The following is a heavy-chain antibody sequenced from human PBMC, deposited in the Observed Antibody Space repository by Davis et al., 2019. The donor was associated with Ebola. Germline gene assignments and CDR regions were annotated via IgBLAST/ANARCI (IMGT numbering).Heavy chain of an antibody. J-gene: IGHJ5*02. CDR1: GYTFTGYY. V-gene: IGHV1-46*01. CDR3: ARGITMVRGPGGNWFDP. Sequence: ASVKVSCKASGYTFTGYYMHWVRQAPGQGLEWMGWINPSGGSTSYAQKFQGRVTMTRDTSTSTVYMELSSLRSDDTAVYYCARGITMVRGPGGNWFDPWGQGTLVTVSS. CDR2: INPSGGST. D-gene: IGHD3-10*01.